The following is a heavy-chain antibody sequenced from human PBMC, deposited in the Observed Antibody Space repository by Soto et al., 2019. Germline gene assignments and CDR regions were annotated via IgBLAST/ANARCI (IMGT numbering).Heavy chain of an antibody. V-gene: IGHV1-2*02. J-gene: IGHJ4*02. Sequence: ASVKGSCKASGYSFTGFYIHWVRQAPGQGLEWMGSIHPNTGATNYAQNFQGRVTMTTDTSISTAYMELSSLRSDDTAVYCCARWASGSYFWGPGTLVTVSS. CDR1: GYSFTGFY. D-gene: IGHD1-26*01. CDR3: ARWASGSYF. CDR2: IHPNTGAT.